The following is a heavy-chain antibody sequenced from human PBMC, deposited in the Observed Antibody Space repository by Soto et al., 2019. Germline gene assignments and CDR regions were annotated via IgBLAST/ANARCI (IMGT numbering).Heavy chain of an antibody. V-gene: IGHV4-59*08. CDR1: GDSITGYY. Sequence: QVQLQESGPGLVKPSETLSLTCTVSGDSITGYYWCWIRQPPGKGLEWIGYIYYSGSTNYNPSLKSRVTISVDTFKNQFSLHLSSVTAADTAVYYWARYGRDARKGVFDYWGQGTLVTVSS. D-gene: IGHD2-21*02. CDR3: ARYGRDARKGVFDY. CDR2: IYYSGST. J-gene: IGHJ4*02.